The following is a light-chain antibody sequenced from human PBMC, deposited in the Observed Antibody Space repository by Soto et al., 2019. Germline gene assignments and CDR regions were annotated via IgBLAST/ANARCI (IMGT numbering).Light chain of an antibody. CDR3: QHYLSSPLT. J-gene: IGKJ1*01. V-gene: IGKV4-1*01. CDR1: QSVLYSSNNKNY. CDR2: WAS. Sequence: DIVMTQSPDSLAVSLGERATINCRSSQSVLYSSNNKNYLAWYQQKPGQPPKLLISWASIRESGVPDRFSGSGSGTDFTLTISSLQAEDVAVYFCQHYLSSPLTFGQGTKVEIK.